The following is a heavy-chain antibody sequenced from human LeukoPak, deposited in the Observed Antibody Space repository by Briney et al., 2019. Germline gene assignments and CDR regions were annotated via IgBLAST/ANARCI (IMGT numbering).Heavy chain of an antibody. CDR2: ISYDGSNK. D-gene: IGHD6-13*01. J-gene: IGHJ4*02. CDR1: GFTFSSYA. CDR3: ARAGSAGWFPSIAAAGIGGPGYFDC. Sequence: GGSLRLSCAASGFTFSSYAMHWVRQAPGKGLEWVAVISYDGSNKYYADSVKGRFTISRDNSKNTLYLQMNSLRAADTAVYYCARAGSAGWFPSIAAAGIGGPGYFDCWGQGTLVTVSS. V-gene: IGHV3-30*04.